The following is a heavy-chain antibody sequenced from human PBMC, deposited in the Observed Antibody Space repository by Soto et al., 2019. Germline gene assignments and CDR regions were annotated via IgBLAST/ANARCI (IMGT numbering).Heavy chain of an antibody. CDR1: GGSFSGYY. CDR3: ARGHIVVVPAAMSAEYFQH. D-gene: IGHD2-2*01. J-gene: IGHJ1*01. V-gene: IGHV4-34*01. Sequence: SETLSLTCAVYGGSFSGYYWSWIRQPPGKGLEWIGEINHSGSTNYNPSLKSRVTISVDTSKNQFSLKLSSVTAADTAVYYCARGHIVVVPAAMSAEYFQHWGQGTLVTVSS. CDR2: INHSGST.